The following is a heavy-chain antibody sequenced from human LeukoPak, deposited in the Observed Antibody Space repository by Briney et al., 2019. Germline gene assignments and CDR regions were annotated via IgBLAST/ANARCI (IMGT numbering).Heavy chain of an antibody. Sequence: AGGSLRLSCAASGFTFSSYGMHWVRQAPGKGLEWVAFIRYDGSNKYYADSVKGRFTISRDNSKNTLYLQMNSLRAEDTAVYYCAILSITIFGVVDPTFDYWGQGTLVTVSS. D-gene: IGHD3-3*01. V-gene: IGHV3-30*02. J-gene: IGHJ4*02. CDR1: GFTFSSYG. CDR2: IRYDGSNK. CDR3: AILSITIFGVVDPTFDY.